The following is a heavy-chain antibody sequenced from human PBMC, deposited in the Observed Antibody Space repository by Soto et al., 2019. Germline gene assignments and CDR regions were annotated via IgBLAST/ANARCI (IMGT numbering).Heavy chain of an antibody. CDR3: AASSTVTPPALYYYGMDV. J-gene: IGHJ6*02. CDR2: IYPGDSDT. D-gene: IGHD4-4*01. Sequence: GESLKISCKGSGYSFTSYWIGWVRQMPGKGLEWMGIIYPGDSDTRYSPSFQGQVTISADKSISTAYLQWSSLKASDTAMYYCAASSTVTPPALYYYGMDVWGQGTTVTV. V-gene: IGHV5-51*01. CDR1: GYSFTSYW.